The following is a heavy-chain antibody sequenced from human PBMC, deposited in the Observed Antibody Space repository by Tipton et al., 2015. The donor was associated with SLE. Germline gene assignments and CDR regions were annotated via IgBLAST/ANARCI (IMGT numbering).Heavy chain of an antibody. Sequence: SLRLSCAASGFTFSSYATSWVRQAPGKGLEWVSSIRNSGDTTYYADSVTGRFTISRDNSKNSVYLQMHSLRVEDTAVYYCATLGAFDIWGQGTLVTVSS. CDR3: ATLGAFDI. CDR1: GFTFSSYA. CDR2: IRNSGDTT. V-gene: IGHV3-23*01. J-gene: IGHJ3*02.